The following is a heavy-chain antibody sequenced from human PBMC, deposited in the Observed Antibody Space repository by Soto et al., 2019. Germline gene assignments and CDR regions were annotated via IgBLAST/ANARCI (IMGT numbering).Heavy chain of an antibody. V-gene: IGHV3-30-3*01. J-gene: IGHJ4*02. D-gene: IGHD1-26*01. Sequence: GSLRLSCAASGFTFSANAMHWVHQAPGKGLEWVAVIAYDGTIKIYRDSVKGRFTISRDDPKSTLYLQMNSLRPEDTAVYYCARDKIKGAPDYLDSWGQGTLVTVSS. CDR1: GFTFSANA. CDR2: IAYDGTIK. CDR3: ARDKIKGAPDYLDS.